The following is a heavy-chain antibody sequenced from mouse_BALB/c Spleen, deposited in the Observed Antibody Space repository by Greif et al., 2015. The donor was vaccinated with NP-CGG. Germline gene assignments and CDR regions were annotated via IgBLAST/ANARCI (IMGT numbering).Heavy chain of an antibody. Sequence: VQLQQSGPELVKPGASVKISCKASSYTFTDYYINWVKQKPGQGLEWIGWIYPGSGNTKYNEKFKGKATLTVDTSSGTAYMQFSSLTSEDTAVYFCARRTGTEAMDYWGQGTSVTVSS. J-gene: IGHJ4*01. D-gene: IGHD4-1*01. CDR2: IYPGSGNT. V-gene: IGHV1-84*02. CDR3: ARRTGTEAMDY. CDR1: SYTFTDYY.